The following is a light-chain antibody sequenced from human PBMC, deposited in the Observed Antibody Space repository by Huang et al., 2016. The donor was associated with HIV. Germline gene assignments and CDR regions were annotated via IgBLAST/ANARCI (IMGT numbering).Light chain of an antibody. CDR3: QQYNTSPRT. Sequence: PGESATPSCRASQSVFKNLAWYQQKPGQAPKLLVYGSSTRAAGIPARFSGSGSGTDFTLTISSLQSEDVAVYYCQQYNTSPRTFGQGTKVEV. CDR1: QSVFKN. CDR2: GSS. V-gene: IGKV3-15*01. J-gene: IGKJ1*01.